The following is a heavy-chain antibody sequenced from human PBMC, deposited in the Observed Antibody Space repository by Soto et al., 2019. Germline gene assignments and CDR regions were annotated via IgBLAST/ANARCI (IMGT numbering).Heavy chain of an antibody. CDR1: GASISGFY. D-gene: IGHD1-1*01. CDR2: IYATGTT. Sequence: ASETLSLTCTVSGASISGFYWSWIRKSAGKGLEWMGRIYATGTTDYNPSLKSRVMMSVDTSKKQFSLKLRSVTAADTAVYYCVRDGTKTLRDWFDPWGQGISVTVSS. J-gene: IGHJ5*02. CDR3: VRDGTKTLRDWFDP. V-gene: IGHV4-4*07.